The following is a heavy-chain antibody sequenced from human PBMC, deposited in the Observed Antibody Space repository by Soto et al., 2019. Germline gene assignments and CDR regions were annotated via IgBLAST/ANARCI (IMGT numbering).Heavy chain of an antibody. D-gene: IGHD3-22*01. J-gene: IGHJ4*02. Sequence: EVQLVESGVGLVQPGGSLRLPCAASGFTFSSYAMHWVRQAPGKGLEYVSAIRSYGGSTYYANSVKGRFTISRDNSKTTLYLQMGSLRAEDMAVYYCARDPDSSGYYYFDYWGKGTLVTVYS. CDR3: ARDPDSSGYYYFDY. CDR1: GFTFSSYA. CDR2: IRSYGGST. V-gene: IGHV3-64*01.